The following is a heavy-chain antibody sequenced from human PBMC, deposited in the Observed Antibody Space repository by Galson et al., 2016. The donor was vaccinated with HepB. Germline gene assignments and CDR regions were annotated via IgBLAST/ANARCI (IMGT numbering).Heavy chain of an antibody. V-gene: IGHV4-59*01. D-gene: IGHD3-10*01. Sequence: ETLSLTCTVSGGSISSYYWSWIRQPPGKGLEWIGYIYYSGSTNYNPSLKRRVTITVDTSKNQFPLKLRSVTAADTAVYYCASHPYGSGSYPFDYWGQGTLVTVSS. CDR1: GGSISSYY. J-gene: IGHJ4*02. CDR2: IYYSGST. CDR3: ASHPYGSGSYPFDY.